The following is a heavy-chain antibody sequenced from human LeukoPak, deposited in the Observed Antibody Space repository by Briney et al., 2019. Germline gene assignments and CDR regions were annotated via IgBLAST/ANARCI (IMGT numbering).Heavy chain of an antibody. CDR3: ARAAADAFDI. CDR1: GFTVSSNY. Sequence: GGSLRLSCAASGFTVSSNYMGWVRQAPGKGLEWVSVIYSGGSTYYADSVKGRFTISRDNSKNTLYLQMNSLRAEDTAVYYCARAAADAFDIWGQGTMVTVSS. D-gene: IGHD6-25*01. V-gene: IGHV3-53*01. J-gene: IGHJ3*02. CDR2: IYSGGST.